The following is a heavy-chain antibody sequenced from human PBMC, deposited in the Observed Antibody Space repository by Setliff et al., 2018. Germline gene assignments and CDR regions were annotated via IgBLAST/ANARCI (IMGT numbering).Heavy chain of an antibody. CDR1: GYAFGSSG. V-gene: IGHV1-18*01. J-gene: IGHJ4*02. D-gene: IGHD2-2*01. CDR2: ISAYNGYI. CDR3: ARDRKEIVVKPPAASLDY. Sequence: GASVKVSCKASGYAFGSSGISWVRQAPGQGLEWMGWISAYNGYIVYAQKFQGRVTMTTDTSTTTAYMEVRSLRSDDTAVYYCARDRKEIVVKPPAASLDYRGQGTQVTVSS.